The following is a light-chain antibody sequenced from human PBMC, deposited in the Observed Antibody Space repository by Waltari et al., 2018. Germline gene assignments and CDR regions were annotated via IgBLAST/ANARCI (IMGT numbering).Light chain of an antibody. CDR1: ESVSVD. CDR2: GAD. CDR3: QQYNDWPLLT. V-gene: IGKV3D-15*01. Sequence: EVVMTQSPATLSVSPGDRATLSCRDSESVSVDLAWYQQRPGQAPRLLVYGADTRATGVPARFSGRGSGTEFTLTISSLQSEDFAVYYCQQYNDWPLLTFGGGTRVEIK. J-gene: IGKJ4*01.